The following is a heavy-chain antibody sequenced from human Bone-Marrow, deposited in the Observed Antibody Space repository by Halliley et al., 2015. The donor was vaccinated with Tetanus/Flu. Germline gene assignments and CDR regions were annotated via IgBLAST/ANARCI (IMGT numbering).Heavy chain of an antibody. V-gene: IGHV3-33*01. CDR3: ARDDGGRLGFYATDV. D-gene: IGHD6-19*01. J-gene: IGHJ6*02. CDR2: TWNDGSNK. CDR1: GFGLRNYG. Sequence: SLRLSCAGSGFGLRNYGMHWVRQAPGKGLEWVAVTWNDGSNKYYGDSVKGRFTVSRADSKNTLFLDMNSLRVEDTAVYYCARDDGGRLGFYATDVWGQGTTVTVSS.